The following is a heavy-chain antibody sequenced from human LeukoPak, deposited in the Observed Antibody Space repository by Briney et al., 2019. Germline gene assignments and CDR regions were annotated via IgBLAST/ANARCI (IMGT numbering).Heavy chain of an antibody. CDR1: GFTFSSFP. CDR3: VREGGVGSSGFDAFDI. V-gene: IGHV3-30*04. Sequence: PGKSLRLSCAVSGFTFSSFPFHWARQAPGKGPEWVAVVAHDGRYRYYADSVKGRFTISRDNSKNTLYLQMNSLRAEDTAVYHCVREGGVGSSGFDAFDIWGQGTMVAVSS. D-gene: IGHD6-19*01. CDR2: VAHDGRYR. J-gene: IGHJ3*02.